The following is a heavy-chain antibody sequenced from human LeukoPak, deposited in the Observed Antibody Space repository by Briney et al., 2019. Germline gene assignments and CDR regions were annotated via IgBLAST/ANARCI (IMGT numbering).Heavy chain of an antibody. J-gene: IGHJ4*02. V-gene: IGHV1-8*01. D-gene: IGHD6-13*01. CDR2: MNPDNGNT. Sequence: ALVKISCKTSGYRFTNFDINWVRQAPGQGLEWMGWMNPDNGNTGYAQKFQGRVSMSGDTSISTAFMVLNSLRSDDTAVYFCARGPLESSSSDYWGQGTLVTVSS. CDR1: GYRFTNFD. CDR3: ARGPLESSSSDY.